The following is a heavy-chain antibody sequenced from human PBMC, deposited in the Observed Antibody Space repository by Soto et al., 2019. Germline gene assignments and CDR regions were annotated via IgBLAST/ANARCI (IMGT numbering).Heavy chain of an antibody. CDR3: ARLALRFHGAFDI. CDR1: GGSFSGYY. D-gene: IGHD3-3*01. J-gene: IGHJ3*02. Sequence: QVQLQQWGAGLLKPSETLSLTCAVYGGSFSGYYWSWIRQPPGKGLEWIGEINHSGSTNYNPSLKSRXXISVDTSKNQFSLKLSSVTAADTAVYYCARLALRFHGAFDIWGQGTMVTVSS. V-gene: IGHV4-34*01. CDR2: INHSGST.